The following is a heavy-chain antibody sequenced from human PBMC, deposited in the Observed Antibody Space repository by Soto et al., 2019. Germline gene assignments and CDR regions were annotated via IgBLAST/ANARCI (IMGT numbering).Heavy chain of an antibody. CDR1: GFTFSSYA. CDR3: AKPPYSSGWYETFGY. CDR2: ISGSGGST. V-gene: IGHV3-23*01. D-gene: IGHD6-19*01. Sequence: EVQLLESGGGLVQPGGSLRLSCAASGFTFSSYAMSWVRQAPGKGLEWVSAISGSGGSTYYADSVKGRFTIPRDNSKNTLYLQMNSVRAEDTAVYYCAKPPYSSGWYETFGYWGQGTLVTGSS. J-gene: IGHJ4*02.